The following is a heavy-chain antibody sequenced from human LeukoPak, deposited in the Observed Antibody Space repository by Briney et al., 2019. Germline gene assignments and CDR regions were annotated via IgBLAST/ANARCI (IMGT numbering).Heavy chain of an antibody. J-gene: IGHJ6*03. CDR3: ARVGPWVNPDYYYYYMDV. Sequence: SETLSLTCTVSGGSISSSSYYWGWIRQPPGKGLEWIGNIYYSGSTYYNPSLKSRVTISVDTSKNQFSLKLSSVTAADAAVYYCARVGPWVNPDYYYYYMDVWGKGTTVTVSS. V-gene: IGHV4-39*07. D-gene: IGHD1-14*01. CDR2: IYYSGST. CDR1: GGSISSSSYY.